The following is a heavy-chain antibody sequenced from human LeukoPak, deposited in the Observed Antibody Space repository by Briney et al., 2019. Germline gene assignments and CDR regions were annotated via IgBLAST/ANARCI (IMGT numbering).Heavy chain of an antibody. CDR3: ARPRGSGSYYLGAFDI. J-gene: IGHJ3*02. Sequence: ASVKVSCKASGGTFSSYAISWVRQAPGQGLEWMGGIIPIFGTANYAQKFQGRVTITADESTSTAYMELSSLRSEDTAVYYCARPRGSGSYYLGAFDIWGQGTMVTVSS. CDR2: IIPIFGTA. CDR1: GGTFSSYA. V-gene: IGHV1-69*13. D-gene: IGHD1-26*01.